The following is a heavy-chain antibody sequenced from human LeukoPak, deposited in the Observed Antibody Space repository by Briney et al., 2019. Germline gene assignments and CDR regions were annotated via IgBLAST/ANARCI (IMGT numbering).Heavy chain of an antibody. J-gene: IGHJ4*02. V-gene: IGHV3-7*03. CDR2: IKQDGSEK. Sequence: GGSLRLSCAASGFTFSNYAMHWVRQPPGKGLEWVANIKQDGSEKYYVDSVKGRFTISRDNAKNSLYLQMNSLRAEDTGVYYCDGGTGWVSNIGGGQGTLVIVSS. CDR3: DGGTGWVSNIG. D-gene: IGHD6-19*01. CDR1: GFTFSNYA.